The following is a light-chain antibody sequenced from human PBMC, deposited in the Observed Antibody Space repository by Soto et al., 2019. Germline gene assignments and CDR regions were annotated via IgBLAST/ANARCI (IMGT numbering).Light chain of an antibody. CDR3: QQYYSYLWT. CDR2: AAS. CDR1: QGISSY. Sequence: AIRMTQSPSSLSASTGDRVTITCRASQGISSYLAWYQQKPGKAPKLLIYAASTLQSGVPSRFSGSGSGTDFTLTISCLQSEDFGTYYCQQYYSYLWTFGQGTKVEIK. V-gene: IGKV1-8*01. J-gene: IGKJ1*01.